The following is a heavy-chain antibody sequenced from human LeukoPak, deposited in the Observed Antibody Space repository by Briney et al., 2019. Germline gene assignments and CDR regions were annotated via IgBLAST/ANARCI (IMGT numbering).Heavy chain of an antibody. CDR2: IYYSGST. CDR3: ARDRSSGPMDV. D-gene: IGHD3-10*01. V-gene: IGHV4-59*01. CDR1: GGSISSYY. J-gene: IGHJ6*04. Sequence: PSETLSLTCTVSGGSISSYYWSWIRQPPGKGLEWIGYIYYSGSTNYNPSLKSRVTISVDTSKNQFSLKLSSVTAADTAVYYCARDRSSGPMDVWGKGITVTVSS.